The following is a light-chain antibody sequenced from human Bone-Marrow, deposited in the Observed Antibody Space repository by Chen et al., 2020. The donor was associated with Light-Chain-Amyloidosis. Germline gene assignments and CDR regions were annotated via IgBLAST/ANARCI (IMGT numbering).Light chain of an antibody. CDR3: QSADSSGTYEVI. Sequence: SYELTQPPSVSVSPGQTARITCSGDDLPTKYAYWSHQKPGQAPVLVIHRDTERPSGISDRFSGSSSGTTATLTISGVQAEDEADYHCQSADSSGTYEVIFGGGTKLTVL. CDR1: DLPTKY. J-gene: IGLJ2*01. V-gene: IGLV3-25*03. CDR2: RDT.